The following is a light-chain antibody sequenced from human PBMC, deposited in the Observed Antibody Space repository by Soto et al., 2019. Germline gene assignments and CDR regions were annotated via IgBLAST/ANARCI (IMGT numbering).Light chain of an antibody. CDR1: QSVSRNY. J-gene: IGKJ4*01. V-gene: IGKV3-20*01. Sequence: EIVLTQSPGTLSFSPGERASLSCRASQSVSRNYVAWYQLRSGQPPRLLIYDSSTRATGIPDRFSGSGSGADFTLTSSRLEPGDFAVYCCQQYGRIPLTFGGGSRVEIK. CDR2: DSS. CDR3: QQYGRIPLT.